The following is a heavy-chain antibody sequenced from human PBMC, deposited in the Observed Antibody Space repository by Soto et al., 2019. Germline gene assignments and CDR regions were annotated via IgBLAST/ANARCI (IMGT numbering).Heavy chain of an antibody. D-gene: IGHD6-6*01. Sequence: SGPTLVNPTETLTLTCTFSGFSLSTNGEGVGWIRQPPGKSLEWLALIYWDDNNRYSPSLKSRLTITKDTSKHQVVLTMTNMDPVDTGTYYCAHRRARTAGRDDAYDIWGQGTMVTVSS. J-gene: IGHJ3*02. CDR1: GFSLSTNGEG. CDR2: IYWDDNN. V-gene: IGHV2-5*02. CDR3: AHRRARTAGRDDAYDI.